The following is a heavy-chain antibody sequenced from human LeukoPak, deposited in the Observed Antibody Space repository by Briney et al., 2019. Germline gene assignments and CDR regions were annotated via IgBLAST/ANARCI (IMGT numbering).Heavy chain of an antibody. CDR1: GGSISSYY. CDR3: ARNAYYYYMDV. CDR2: IYYSGST. Sequence: SETLSLTCTVSGGSISSYYWSWIRQPPGEGLEWIGYIYYSGSTNYNPSLKSRVTISVDTSKNQFSLKLSSVTAADTAVYYCARNAYYYYMDVWGKGTTVTISS. V-gene: IGHV4-59*01. J-gene: IGHJ6*03.